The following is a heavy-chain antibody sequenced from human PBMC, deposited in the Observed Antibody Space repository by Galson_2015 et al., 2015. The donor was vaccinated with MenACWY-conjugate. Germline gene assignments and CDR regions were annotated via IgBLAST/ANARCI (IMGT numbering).Heavy chain of an antibody. CDR3: ARHNPHGVVVVAAAPFDY. Sequence: SETLSLTCAVYGGSFSGHYWSWIRQPPGKGLEWIGEINHSGSTNYNPSLKSRVTISVDTSKNQFSLKLSSVTAADTAVYYCARHNPHGVVVVAAAPFDYWGQGTLVTVSS. D-gene: IGHD2-15*01. J-gene: IGHJ4*02. V-gene: IGHV4-34*01. CDR2: INHSGST. CDR1: GGSFSGHY.